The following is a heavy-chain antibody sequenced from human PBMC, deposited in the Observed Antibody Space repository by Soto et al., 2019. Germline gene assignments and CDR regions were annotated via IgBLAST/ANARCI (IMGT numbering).Heavy chain of an antibody. J-gene: IGHJ5*02. Sequence: SETLSLTCAVYGGFLSESYWTWIRQPPGKGLEWIGEINHVGGTNYNPSLKSRVTMSVDTSQNQFSLRLISVTAADTAMYFCVRVRYQLPSSVLWLDPWGQGTPVTVSS. D-gene: IGHD3-16*01. V-gene: IGHV4-34*01. CDR1: GGFLSESY. CDR2: INHVGGT. CDR3: VRVRYQLPSSVLWLDP.